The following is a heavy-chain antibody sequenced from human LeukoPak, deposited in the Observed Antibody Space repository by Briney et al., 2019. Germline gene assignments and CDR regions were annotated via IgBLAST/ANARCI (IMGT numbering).Heavy chain of an antibody. D-gene: IGHD6-19*01. CDR3: GRESSGKYYFDY. CDR2: ISSSSGHI. J-gene: IGHJ4*02. Sequence: GSLRLSCAASGFTFSSYSMNWVRQAPGKGLEWVSSISSSSGHIYYADSVKGRFTISRDNAENSLYLQMNSLRAEDTAVYYCGRESSGKYYFDYWGQGTLVTVSS. CDR1: GFTFSSYS. V-gene: IGHV3-21*01.